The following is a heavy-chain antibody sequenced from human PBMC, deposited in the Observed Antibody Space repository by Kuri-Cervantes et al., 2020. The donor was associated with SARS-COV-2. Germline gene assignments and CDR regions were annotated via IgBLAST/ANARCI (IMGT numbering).Heavy chain of an antibody. Sequence: SSVKVSCKASGRTLSRYANSWVRQAPGQGLEWMGGIIPIFGTANYAQKYQGRVTITTDESTSTAYMELSSLRSEDTAVYYCARERPSVGVPAAIFQGPFYYYYMDVWGKGTTVTVSS. CDR1: GRTLSRYA. CDR2: IIPIFGTA. D-gene: IGHD2-2*02. J-gene: IGHJ6*03. V-gene: IGHV1-69*05. CDR3: ARERPSVGVPAAIFQGPFYYYYMDV.